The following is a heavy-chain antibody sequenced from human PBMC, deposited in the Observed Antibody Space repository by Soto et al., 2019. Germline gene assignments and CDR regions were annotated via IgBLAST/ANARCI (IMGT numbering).Heavy chain of an antibody. CDR2: IDPSDSYT. CDR1: GYNFTAFW. CDR3: ARVHKNWFDS. V-gene: IGHV5-10-1*01. Sequence: GESLKISCKAPGYNFTAFWIHWVRQMPGKGLEWLGKIDPSDSYTNYSPSFEGHVTISTDNSITTAYLQWSSLRASDTALYFCARVHKNWFDSWAQGTMVTVSS. J-gene: IGHJ5*01.